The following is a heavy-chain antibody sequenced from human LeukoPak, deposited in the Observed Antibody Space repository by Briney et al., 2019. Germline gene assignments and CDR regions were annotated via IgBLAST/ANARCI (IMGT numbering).Heavy chain of an antibody. CDR2: ISVSVDST. CDR1: GFTFSSYG. Sequence: GGSLRLSCAASGFTFSSYGMSWVRQAPGKGLEWVSGISVSVDSTYYADSVKGRFTISRDNSKNTVYLQVNSLRAEDTAVYYCARGSRTAGTIYSFDYWGQGTLVTVSS. J-gene: IGHJ4*02. V-gene: IGHV3-23*01. CDR3: ARGSRTAGTIYSFDY. D-gene: IGHD6-13*01.